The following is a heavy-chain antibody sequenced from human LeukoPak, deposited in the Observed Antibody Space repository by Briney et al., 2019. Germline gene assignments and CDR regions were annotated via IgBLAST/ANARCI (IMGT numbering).Heavy chain of an antibody. CDR3: ARESSGYYDSSGYCLDY. CDR2: ILPIFGTA. D-gene: IGHD3-22*01. Sequence: SVKVSCKASGGTFSSYAISWVRQAPGQGLEWMGGILPIFGTANYAQKFQGRVTITTDESTSTAYMELSSLRSEDTAVYYCARESSGYYDSSGYCLDYWGQGTLVTVSS. V-gene: IGHV1-69*05. CDR1: GGTFSSYA. J-gene: IGHJ4*02.